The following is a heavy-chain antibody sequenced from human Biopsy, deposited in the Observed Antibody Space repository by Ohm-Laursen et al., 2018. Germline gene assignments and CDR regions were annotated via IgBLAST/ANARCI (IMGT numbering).Heavy chain of an antibody. CDR2: ISDDGRNK. CDR3: AKDLRNNNWGVEN. D-gene: IGHD7-27*01. V-gene: IGHV3-30*18. J-gene: IGHJ4*02. CDR1: GFSFSSYG. Sequence: SLRLSCVASGFSFSSYGMHWVRQAPGEGLEWVAAISDDGRNKYYIDSVRGRFTISRDNSKNTLYLQMSNLRAEDTAVFYCAKDLRNNNWGVENWGQGTLVTVSS.